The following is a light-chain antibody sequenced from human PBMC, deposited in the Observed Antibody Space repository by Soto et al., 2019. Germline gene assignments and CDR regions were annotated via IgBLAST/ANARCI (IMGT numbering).Light chain of an antibody. CDR1: QNIISW. Sequence: DIQMTQSPSTVSASVGDRVTITCRASQNIISWLAWYQQQPGRAPKLLIYAASILQSGVPSRFSGSGSGTDLTLTINSLQPEDFATYYCQQAYGFPVTFGQGTRLEIK. CDR2: AAS. V-gene: IGKV1-12*01. CDR3: QQAYGFPVT. J-gene: IGKJ5*01.